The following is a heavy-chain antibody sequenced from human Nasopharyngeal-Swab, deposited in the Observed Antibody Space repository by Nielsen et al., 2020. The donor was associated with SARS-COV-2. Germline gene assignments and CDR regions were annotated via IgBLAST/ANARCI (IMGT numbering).Heavy chain of an antibody. CDR1: GGTFSSYA. D-gene: IGHD2-2*01. CDR3: ARDMARYCSSTSCYAPGAYYYYGMDV. V-gene: IGHV1-69*05. J-gene: IGHJ6*02. Sequence: SVKVSCKASGGTFSSYAISWVRQAPGQGLEWMGGIIPIFGTANYAQKFQGRVTMTRDTSISTAYMELSRLRSDDTAVYYCARDMARYCSSTSCYAPGAYYYYGMDVWGQGTTVTVSS. CDR2: IIPIFGTA.